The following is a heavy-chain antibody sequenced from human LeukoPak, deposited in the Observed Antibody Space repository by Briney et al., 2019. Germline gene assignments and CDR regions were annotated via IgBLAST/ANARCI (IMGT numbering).Heavy chain of an antibody. CDR2: IYYSGST. Sequence: SETLSLTCTVSGGSISSSSYYWGWIRQPPGKGLEWIGSIYYSGSTYYNPSLKSRVTISVDTSKNQFSLKLSSVTAADTAVYYCARDGSGTTVPYNWFDPWGQGTLVTVSS. CDR1: GGSISSSSYY. J-gene: IGHJ5*02. D-gene: IGHD1-7*01. V-gene: IGHV4-39*07. CDR3: ARDGSGTTVPYNWFDP.